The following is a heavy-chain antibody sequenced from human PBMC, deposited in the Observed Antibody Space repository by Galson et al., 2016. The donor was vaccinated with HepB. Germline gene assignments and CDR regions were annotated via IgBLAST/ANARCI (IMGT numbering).Heavy chain of an antibody. D-gene: IGHD5-18*01. Sequence: SLRLSCAASKFRFSAYGMHWVRQAPGKGLEWVAVISYDGSNKYYADSVKGRFTISRDNSKNTLHLQMDGLKAEDTAIYYCAKHTYIYASATFSGFASWGQGTLVTVSS. CDR1: KFRFSAYG. J-gene: IGHJ4*02. CDR2: ISYDGSNK. CDR3: AKHTYIYASATFSGFAS. V-gene: IGHV3-30*18.